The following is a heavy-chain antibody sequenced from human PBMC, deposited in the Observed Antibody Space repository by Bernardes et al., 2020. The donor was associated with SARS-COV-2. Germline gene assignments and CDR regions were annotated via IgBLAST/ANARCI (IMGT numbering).Heavy chain of an antibody. Sequence: ASVKVSCKVSGYTLTELSMHWVRQAPGKGLEWMGGFDPEDGETIYAQKFQGRVTMTEDTSTDTAYMELSSLRSEDTAVYYCATGPPTVTPYRGSWFDPWDQGTLVTVSS. CDR1: GYTLTELS. CDR3: ATGPPTVTPYRGSWFDP. D-gene: IGHD4-17*01. J-gene: IGHJ5*02. CDR2: FDPEDGET. V-gene: IGHV1-24*01.